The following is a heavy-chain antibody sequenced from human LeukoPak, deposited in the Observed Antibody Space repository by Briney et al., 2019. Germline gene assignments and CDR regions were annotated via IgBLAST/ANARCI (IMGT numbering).Heavy chain of an antibody. CDR3: ARALARFSFDP. Sequence: GGSLRLSCAASGFTFSDYYMSWIRQAPGKGLEWVSYISNSGTTIYYADSVKGRFTISRDNAKNSLYLQMNSLRAEDTAMYYCARALARFSFDPWGQGTLVTVSS. V-gene: IGHV3-11*01. D-gene: IGHD3-10*01. J-gene: IGHJ5*02. CDR2: ISNSGTTI. CDR1: GFTFSDYY.